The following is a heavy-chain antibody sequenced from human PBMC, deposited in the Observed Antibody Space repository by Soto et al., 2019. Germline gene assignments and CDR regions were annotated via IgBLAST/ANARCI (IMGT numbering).Heavy chain of an antibody. Sequence: PVVSLRISCAASESTFSNSGMHWVRQAPGKGLKWVAVISNDGSDKYYADSVKGRFTISRENSKKTLFLQMNSLRPEDTAVYYCARAPRGFSAYDASLQIDSWGQGTLVTVSS. D-gene: IGHD5-12*01. CDR1: ESTFSNSG. CDR3: ARAPRGFSAYDASLQIDS. CDR2: ISNDGSDK. J-gene: IGHJ4*02. V-gene: IGHV3-30*03.